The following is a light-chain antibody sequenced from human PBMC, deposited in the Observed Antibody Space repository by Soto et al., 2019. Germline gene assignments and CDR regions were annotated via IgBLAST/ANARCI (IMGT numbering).Light chain of an antibody. J-gene: IGKJ1*01. V-gene: IGKV1-5*01. CDR3: QQYSSQWT. CDR2: DAS. Sequence: LAWYQHKPGRTPELLIYDASNLETGAASMFGGRSSGTYFTLIISTRPRDDSATYYYQQYSSQWTFGQGTKVDIK.